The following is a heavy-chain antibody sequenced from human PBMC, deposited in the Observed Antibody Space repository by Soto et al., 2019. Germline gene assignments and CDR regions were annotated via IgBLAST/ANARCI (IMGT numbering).Heavy chain of an antibody. Sequence: ASVTVSCTASVYTFNIYGISWVRQDHGQGLEWMGWISAYNGNTNYAQKLQGRVTMTTDTSTSTAYMELRSLRSEDTAVYYCARDLIASSSWSLGGYWGQGILVTV. CDR1: VYTFNIYG. CDR3: ARDLIASSSWSLGGY. V-gene: IGHV1-18*01. D-gene: IGHD6-13*01. J-gene: IGHJ4*02. CDR2: ISAYNGNT.